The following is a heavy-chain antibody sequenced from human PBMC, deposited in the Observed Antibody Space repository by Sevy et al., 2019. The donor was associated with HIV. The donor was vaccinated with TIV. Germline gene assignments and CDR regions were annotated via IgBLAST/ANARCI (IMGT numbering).Heavy chain of an antibody. CDR2: TYYSGST. V-gene: IGHV4-31*03. Sequence: SETLSLTCTVSGGSISSGGYYWSWIRQHPGQGLEWIGYTYYSGSTYYNPSLKSRVTISVDTSKNQFSLKLSAVTAADTAGYYCAGAIIVVVPAARFDPWGQGTLVTVSS. CDR3: AGAIIVVVPAARFDP. D-gene: IGHD2-2*01. J-gene: IGHJ5*02. CDR1: GGSISSGGYY.